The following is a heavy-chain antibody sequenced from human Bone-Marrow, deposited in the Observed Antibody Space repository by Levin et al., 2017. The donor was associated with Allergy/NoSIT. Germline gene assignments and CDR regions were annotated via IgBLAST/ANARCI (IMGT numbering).Heavy chain of an antibody. CDR2: IKQDGSEK. J-gene: IGHJ4*02. CDR3: ARDGSVLLWFRDTSPFDY. CDR1: GFTFSSYW. Sequence: PGGSLRLSCAASGFTFSSYWMSWVRQAPGKGLEWVANIKQDGSEKYYVDSVKGRFTISRDNAKNSLYLQMNSLRAEDTAVYYCARDGSVLLWFRDTSPFDYWGQGTLVTVSS. V-gene: IGHV3-7*01. D-gene: IGHD3-10*01.